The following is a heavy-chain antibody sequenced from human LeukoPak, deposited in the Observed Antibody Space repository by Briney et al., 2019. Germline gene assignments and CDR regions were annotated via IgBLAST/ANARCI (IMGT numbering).Heavy chain of an antibody. V-gene: IGHV3-30-3*01. D-gene: IGHD7-27*01. Sequence: PGGSLRLSCAASGFTFSSYAIHWVRQAPGKGLEWVAVISYDGSNKYYADSVKGRFTISRDNSKNTLYLQMNSLRAEDTAVYYCAREDDNWGSAFDIWGQGTMVTVSS. CDR2: ISYDGSNK. CDR1: GFTFSSYA. J-gene: IGHJ3*02. CDR3: AREDDNWGSAFDI.